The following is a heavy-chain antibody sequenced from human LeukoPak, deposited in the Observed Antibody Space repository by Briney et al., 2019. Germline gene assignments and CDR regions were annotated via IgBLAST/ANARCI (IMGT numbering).Heavy chain of an antibody. CDR2: IYSGGST. V-gene: IGHV3-53*01. D-gene: IGHD1-26*01. J-gene: IGHJ4*02. Sequence: GGSLRLSCAASGFTFSDYYMSWVRQAPGKGLEWVSVIYSGGSTYYADSVKGRFTISRDNSKNTLYLQMNSLRAEDTAVYYCARDGSPGNYWGQGTLVTVSS. CDR1: GFTFSDYY. CDR3: ARDGSPGNY.